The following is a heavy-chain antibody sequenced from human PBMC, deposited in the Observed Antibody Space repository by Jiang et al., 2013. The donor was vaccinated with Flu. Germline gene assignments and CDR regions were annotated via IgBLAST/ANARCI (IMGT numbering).Heavy chain of an antibody. V-gene: IGHV1-46*01. CDR3: ARSDSCGGDCYFLDY. Sequence: EVKKPGAVSEGFLQGIWIHLHQILCELGATGPWTGLEWMGIXNPSGGGTNYAQKFQGRVTMTRDTSTNTVYMELSSLTSEDTAFYYCARSDSCGGDCYFLDYWGQGTLVTVSS. J-gene: IGHJ4*02. CDR1: IHLHQIL. D-gene: IGHD2-21*02. CDR2: XNPSGGGT.